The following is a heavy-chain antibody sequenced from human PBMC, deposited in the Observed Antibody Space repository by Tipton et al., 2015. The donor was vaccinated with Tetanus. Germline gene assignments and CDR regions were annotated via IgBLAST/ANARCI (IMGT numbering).Heavy chain of an antibody. D-gene: IGHD2-21*02. Sequence: QLVQSGAEVKKPGASVKVSCKASGYTFTGYYMHWVRQAPGQGLEWMGWINPNSGGTNYAQKFQGRVTMTRDTSISTAYMELSRLRSDDTAVYYCARGSEESGGDPHYFDYWGQGILVTVSS. CDR1: GYTFTGYY. J-gene: IGHJ4*02. V-gene: IGHV1-2*02. CDR3: ARGSEESGGDPHYFDY. CDR2: INPNSGGT.